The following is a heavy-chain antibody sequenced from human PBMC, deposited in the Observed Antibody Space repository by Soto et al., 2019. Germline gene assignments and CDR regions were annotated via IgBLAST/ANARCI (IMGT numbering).Heavy chain of an antibody. V-gene: IGHV1-46*01. Sequence: ASGKVSCKASGYTFTSYYMHWVRQAPGQGLEWMGIINPSGGSTSYAQKFQGRVTMTRDTSTSTVYMELSSLRSEDTAVYYCARDTAAASPYYYGMDVWGQGTTVTVSS. D-gene: IGHD6-13*01. J-gene: IGHJ6*02. CDR2: INPSGGST. CDR3: ARDTAAASPYYYGMDV. CDR1: GYTFTSYY.